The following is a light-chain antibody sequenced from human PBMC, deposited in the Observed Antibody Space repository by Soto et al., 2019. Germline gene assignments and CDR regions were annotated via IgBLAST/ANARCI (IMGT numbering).Light chain of an antibody. J-gene: IGLJ2*01. CDR2: EVI. V-gene: IGLV2-8*01. CDR3: SSYAGSDNFVL. Sequence: QSALSQPPSASGSPGQSVTISCTGSSSDVGGYNFVSWYQHLPGKAPKLMIYEVIQRPSGVPDRFSGSKSGNMASLTVSGLQAEDEADYYCSSYAGSDNFVLFGGGTQLTVL. CDR1: SSDVGGYNF.